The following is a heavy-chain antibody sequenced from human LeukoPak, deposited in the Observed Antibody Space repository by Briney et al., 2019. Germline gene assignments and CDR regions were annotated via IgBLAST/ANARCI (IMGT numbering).Heavy chain of an antibody. J-gene: IGHJ4*02. V-gene: IGHV3-30*04. CDR1: GFTFSSYA. CDR3: ARDPTRYSGYDPVDY. Sequence: PGRSLRLSCAASGFTFSSYAMHWVRQAPGKGLEGVAVISYDGSNKYYADSVKGRFTISRDNSKNTLYLQMNSLRAEDTAVYYCARDPTRYSGYDPVDYWGQGTLVTVSS. D-gene: IGHD5-12*01. CDR2: ISYDGSNK.